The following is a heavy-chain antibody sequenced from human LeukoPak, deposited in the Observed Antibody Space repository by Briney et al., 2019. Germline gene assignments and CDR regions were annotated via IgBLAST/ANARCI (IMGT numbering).Heavy chain of an antibody. Sequence: ASVKVSCKASGYTFTSYGISWVRQAPGQGLEWMGWISAYNGNTNYAQKLQGRVTMTTDTSTSTAYMELRSLRSDDTAVYYCARSLRLGELPPYYFDYWGQGTLVTVSS. CDR3: ARSLRLGELPPYYFDY. CDR2: ISAYNGNT. D-gene: IGHD3-16*01. V-gene: IGHV1-18*01. J-gene: IGHJ4*02. CDR1: GYTFTSYG.